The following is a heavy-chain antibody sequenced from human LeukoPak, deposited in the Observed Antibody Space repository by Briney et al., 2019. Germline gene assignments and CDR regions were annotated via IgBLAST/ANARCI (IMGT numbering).Heavy chain of an antibody. J-gene: IGHJ3*02. CDR2: IYYSGST. CDR3: GRHPDAFDI. CDR1: GGSISSSSYY. Sequence: SETLSLTCTVSGGSISSSSYYWGWIRQPPGKGLEWIGSIYYSGSTYYNPSLKSRVTISVDTSKNQFSLKLSSVTAADTAVYYCGRHPDAFDIWGQGTMVTVSS. V-gene: IGHV4-39*01.